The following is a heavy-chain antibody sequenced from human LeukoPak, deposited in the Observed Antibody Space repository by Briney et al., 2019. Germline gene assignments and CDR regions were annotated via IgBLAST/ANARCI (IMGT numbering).Heavy chain of an antibody. CDR3: ARDSCSSTSCYTFDY. CDR1: GFTFVSYA. D-gene: IGHD2-2*02. V-gene: IGHV3-21*01. J-gene: IGHJ4*02. Sequence: GGSLRLSCAASGFTFVSYAMTWVRQAPGKGLEWVSSISSSSSYIYYADSVKGRSTISRDNAKNSLYLQMNSLRAEDTAVYYCARDSCSSTSCYTFDYWGQGTLVTVSS. CDR2: ISSSSSYI.